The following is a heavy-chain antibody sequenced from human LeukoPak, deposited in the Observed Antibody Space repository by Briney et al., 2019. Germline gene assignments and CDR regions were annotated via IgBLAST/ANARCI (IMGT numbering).Heavy chain of an antibody. Sequence: SETLSLTCAVYGGSFSGYYWSWIRQPPGKGLEWIGEINHSGSTNYNPSLKSRVTISVDTSKNQFSLKLSSVTAADTAVHYCARVRCGGSCHFDYWGQGTLVTVSS. CDR2: INHSGST. D-gene: IGHD2-15*01. CDR3: ARVRCGGSCHFDY. J-gene: IGHJ4*02. V-gene: IGHV4-34*01. CDR1: GGSFSGYY.